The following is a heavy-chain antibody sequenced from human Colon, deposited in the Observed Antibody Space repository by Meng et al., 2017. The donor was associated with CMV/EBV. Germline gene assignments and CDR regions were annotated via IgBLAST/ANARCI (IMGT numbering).Heavy chain of an antibody. D-gene: IGHD2-2*01. CDR1: GDRVSTSSAA. J-gene: IGHJ4*02. CDR3: ARAYASGYLDF. V-gene: IGHV6-1*01. CDR2: AYYRDKWYI. Sequence: SQTPSLTCAISGDRVSTSSAAWHWIRQSPSRGLEWLGRAYYRDKWYIDYAASLRSRITITPETSKNEFSLQLNSVTPEDTAVYYCARAYASGYLDFWGQGTLVTVSS.